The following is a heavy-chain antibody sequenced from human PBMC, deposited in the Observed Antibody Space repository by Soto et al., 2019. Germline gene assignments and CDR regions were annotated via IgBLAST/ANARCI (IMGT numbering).Heavy chain of an antibody. CDR2: IRSKAYGGTT. CDR3: TRDSYDFWSGYYTGFFDY. V-gene: IGHV3-49*03. D-gene: IGHD3-3*01. J-gene: IGHJ4*02. Sequence: GGSLRLSCTASGFTFGDYAMSWFRQAPGKGLEWVGFIRSKAYGGTTEYAASVKGRFTISRDDSKSIAYLQMNSLKTEDTAVYYCTRDSYDFWSGYYTGFFDYWGQGTLVTVSS. CDR1: GFTFGDYA.